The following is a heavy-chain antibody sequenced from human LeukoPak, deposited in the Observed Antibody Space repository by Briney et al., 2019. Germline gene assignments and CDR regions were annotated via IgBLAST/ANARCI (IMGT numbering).Heavy chain of an antibody. CDR2: IDSDGSNT. V-gene: IGHV3-74*01. J-gene: IGHJ4*02. CDR1: GFTFSSYW. CDR3: ASGERLIAAAGIIDY. Sequence: GGSLRLSCAASGFTFSSYWMHWVRQAPGKGLVWVSRIDSDGSNTRYADSVKGRFTISRDNAKNTMYLQMNSLRAEDTAVYYCASGERLIAAAGIIDYWGQGTLVTVSS. D-gene: IGHD6-13*01.